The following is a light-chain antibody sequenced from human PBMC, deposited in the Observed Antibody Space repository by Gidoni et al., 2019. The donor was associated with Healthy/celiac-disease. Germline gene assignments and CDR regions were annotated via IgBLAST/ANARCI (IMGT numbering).Light chain of an antibody. V-gene: IGKV3-20*01. CDR2: GSS. Sequence: EIVLTQSPGTLSLSPGERATLSCRASQSVSSSYLAWNQQKPGQAPGLLIYGSSSRATGLPDRFSGSGSGTDFTLTISRLEPEDFAVYYCQQYGSSLLTFGGGTKVEIK. J-gene: IGKJ4*01. CDR1: QSVSSSY. CDR3: QQYGSSLLT.